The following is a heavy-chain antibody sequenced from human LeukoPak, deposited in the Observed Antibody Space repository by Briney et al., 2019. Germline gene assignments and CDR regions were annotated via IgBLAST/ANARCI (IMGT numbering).Heavy chain of an antibody. J-gene: IGHJ4*02. Sequence: QAGRSLRLSCAASGFTFSSFGMHWVRQAPGKGLEWVADIWFDGKNEHFADSVKGRFTISRDNSKNTMYLQINSLRAEDTAVYYCARKYYYGSGSYSFDYWGQGTLVTVSS. D-gene: IGHD3-10*01. CDR3: ARKYYYGSGSYSFDY. CDR2: IWFDGKNE. CDR1: GFTFSSFG. V-gene: IGHV3-33*01.